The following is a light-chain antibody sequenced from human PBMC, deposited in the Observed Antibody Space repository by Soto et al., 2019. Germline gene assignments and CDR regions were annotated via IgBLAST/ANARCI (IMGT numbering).Light chain of an antibody. CDR2: DAS. Sequence: DIVLTQSPSTLSLSPGERATLSCWASQSVSTYLAWYQQKPGQAPRLLIYDASSRATGIPARFSGSGSGTDFPLTSSSVEHEDFAGYYCQQRSNWITFGQGTRLEIK. V-gene: IGKV3-11*01. CDR3: QQRSNWIT. CDR1: QSVSTY. J-gene: IGKJ5*01.